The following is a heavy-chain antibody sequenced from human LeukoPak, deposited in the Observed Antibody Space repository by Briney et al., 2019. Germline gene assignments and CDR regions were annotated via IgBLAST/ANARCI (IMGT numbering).Heavy chain of an antibody. CDR1: GFIFSGSS. Sequence: GGSLRLSCAASGFIFSGSSMHWVRQAPGKGLEWVCFIRFDATNKYYADSVKGRFTISRDNSNNTLYLQLNNVRTEDTATYFCAKEQYPGYFDFWGRGTLVTVSA. V-gene: IGHV3-30*02. D-gene: IGHD1-14*01. J-gene: IGHJ4*02. CDR3: AKEQYPGYFDF. CDR2: IRFDATNK.